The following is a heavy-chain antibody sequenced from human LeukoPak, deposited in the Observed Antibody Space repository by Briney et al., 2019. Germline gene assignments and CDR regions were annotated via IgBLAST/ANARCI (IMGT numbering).Heavy chain of an antibody. CDR1: GYTFTAYY. D-gene: IGHD3-22*01. CDR2: INPNSGGT. CDR3: ARDSGYDSSGYYAGAFDI. Sequence: ASVKVSCKASGYTFTAYYMHWVRQAPGQGLEWMGWINPNSGGTNYAQKFQGRVTMTRDTSISTAYMELSRLRSDDTAVYYCARDSGYDSSGYYAGAFDIWGQGTMVTVSS. J-gene: IGHJ3*02. V-gene: IGHV1-2*02.